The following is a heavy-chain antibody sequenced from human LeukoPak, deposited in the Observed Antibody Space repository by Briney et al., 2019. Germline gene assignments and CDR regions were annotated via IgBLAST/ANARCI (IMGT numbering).Heavy chain of an antibody. CDR3: AREAKVGGALQY. CDR2: INTDGGFT. J-gene: IGHJ4*02. D-gene: IGHD1-26*01. Sequence: GGSLRLSCAASGFIFSDYWMHWVRQAPGKGLVWVSRINTDGGFTRYADSVQGRFIISRDTAKNTLFLQMNSLRAEDTAVYYCAREAKVGGALQYWGEGILVTVSS. V-gene: IGHV3-74*01. CDR1: GFIFSDYW.